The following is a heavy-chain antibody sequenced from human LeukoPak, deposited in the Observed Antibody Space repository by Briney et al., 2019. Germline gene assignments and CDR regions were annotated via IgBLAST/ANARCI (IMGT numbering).Heavy chain of an antibody. D-gene: IGHD3-10*01. V-gene: IGHV4-31*03. Sequence: SQTLSLTCTVSGGSISSGGYYWSWIRQHPGKGLEWIGYIYYSGSTQYNPSLMSRVIISIDTSKIQFSLKLSSVTAADMAVYYCARSPVWPGGPVDVWGLGTKVTVSS. CDR2: IYYSGST. CDR3: ARSPVWPGGPVDV. CDR1: GGSISSGGYY. J-gene: IGHJ3*01.